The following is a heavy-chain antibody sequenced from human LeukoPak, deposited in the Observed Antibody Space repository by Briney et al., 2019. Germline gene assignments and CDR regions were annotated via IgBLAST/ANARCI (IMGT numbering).Heavy chain of an antibody. CDR1: GGSISSYY. CDR2: IYTSGST. V-gene: IGHV4-4*07. J-gene: IGHJ4*02. Sequence: SETLSLTCTVSGGSISSYYWSWIRQPAGKGLEWIGRIYTSGSTNYNPSLKSRVTMSVDTSKNQFSLKLSHVTGADTAVYYCGRGLGYCRGGSCSNFDYWGQGTLVTVSS. D-gene: IGHD2-15*01. CDR3: GRGLGYCRGGSCSNFDY.